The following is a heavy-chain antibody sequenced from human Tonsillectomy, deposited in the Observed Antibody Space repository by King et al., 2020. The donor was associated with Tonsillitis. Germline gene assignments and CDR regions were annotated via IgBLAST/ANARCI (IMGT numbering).Heavy chain of an antibody. Sequence: VQLVESGAEVKKPGASVKVSCKPSGYTFTSFYMHWVRQAPRQGLEWMGVINPSGGSTSYAQKFQDRVTMTRDTSTSTVYMELSSLRSEDTAVYYCASRGPLAVTGTTARGYFDLWGRGTLVTVSS. CDR3: ASRGPLAVTGTTARGYFDL. CDR1: GYTFTSFY. CDR2: INPSGGST. V-gene: IGHV1-46*01. J-gene: IGHJ2*01. D-gene: IGHD6-13*01.